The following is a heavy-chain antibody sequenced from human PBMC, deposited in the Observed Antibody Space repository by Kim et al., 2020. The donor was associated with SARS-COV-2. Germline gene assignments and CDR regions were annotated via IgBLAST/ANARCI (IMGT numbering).Heavy chain of an antibody. CDR1: GGSISSSSYY. Sequence: SETLCLTCTVSGGSISSSSYYWGWIRQPPGKGLEWIGSIYYSGSTYYNPSLKSRVTISVDTSKNQFSLKLSSVTAADTAVYYCARTRDWNLSIWFDPWGQGTLVTVSS. CDR3: ARTRDWNLSIWFDP. J-gene: IGHJ5*02. D-gene: IGHD1-1*01. V-gene: IGHV4-39*01. CDR2: IYYSGST.